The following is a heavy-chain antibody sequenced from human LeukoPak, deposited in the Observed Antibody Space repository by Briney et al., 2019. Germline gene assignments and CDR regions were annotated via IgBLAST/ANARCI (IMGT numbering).Heavy chain of an antibody. CDR2: IYGGGGT. Sequence: ETLSLTCAVSGGSFSSYNWRWVRQPPGEGLEWVSVIYGGGGTYYTAHMKGRFTISTHNTKKTTYLQMKSLSAEERALYYCTRDQHYIFALPDHAYYGMDVWGQGTTVTVSS. CDR1: GGSFSSYN. V-gene: IGHV3-66*01. D-gene: IGHD3-3*01. J-gene: IGHJ6*02. CDR3: TRDQHYIFALPDHAYYGMDV.